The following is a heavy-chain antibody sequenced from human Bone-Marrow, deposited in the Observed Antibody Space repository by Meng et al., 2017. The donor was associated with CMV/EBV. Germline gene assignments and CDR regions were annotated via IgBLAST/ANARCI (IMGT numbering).Heavy chain of an antibody. J-gene: IGHJ4*02. Sequence: GGSLRLSCAASGFTFSSYAMHWVRQAPGKGLEWVTGIKYDGTEKYYADSVRGRFTVSRDNSKNVLYLEMKSLRTEDTALYYCAYYSSSGYYFDYWGRGTLVTVSS. D-gene: IGHD3-22*01. V-gene: IGHV3-30*04. CDR1: GFTFSSYA. CDR2: IKYDGTEK. CDR3: AYYSSSGYYFDY.